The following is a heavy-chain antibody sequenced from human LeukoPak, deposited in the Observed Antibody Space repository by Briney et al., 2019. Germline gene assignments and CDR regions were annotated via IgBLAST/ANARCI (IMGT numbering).Heavy chain of an antibody. D-gene: IGHD3-3*01. Sequence: TLSLTCTVSGGSISSGGYYWSWIRQPPGKGLEWIGYIYHSGSTYYNPSLKSRVTISVDRSKNQFSLKLSSVTAADTAVYYCARQTYYDFWSGYDPNPHFDYWGQGTLVTVSS. CDR3: ARQTYYDFWSGYDPNPHFDY. CDR1: GGSISSGGYY. CDR2: IYHSGST. J-gene: IGHJ4*02. V-gene: IGHV4-30-2*01.